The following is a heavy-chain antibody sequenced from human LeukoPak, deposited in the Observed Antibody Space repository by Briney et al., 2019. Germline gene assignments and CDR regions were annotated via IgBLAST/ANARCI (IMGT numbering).Heavy chain of an antibody. CDR2: ISYDGSNK. CDR3: AKARLSGLAALRRGGCYAMDV. D-gene: IGHD3-22*01. J-gene: IGHJ6*02. Sequence: GGSLRLSCAASGFTFSSYVMHWVRQAPGKGLEWVAVISYDGSNKYYADSVKGRFTISRDNSKNTLYLQMNSLRAEDTAVYYCAKARLSGLAALRRGGCYAMDVWGQGTTVTVSS. V-gene: IGHV3-30*18. CDR1: GFTFSSYV.